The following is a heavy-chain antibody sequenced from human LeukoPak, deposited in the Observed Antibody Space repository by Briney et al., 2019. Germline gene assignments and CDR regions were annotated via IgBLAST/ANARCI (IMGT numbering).Heavy chain of an antibody. CDR2: MKREGSEV. V-gene: IGHV3-7*01. Sequence: GGSLRLSCAASGFTFSTYWMTWVRQAPGKGLEWVANMKREGSEVYYANSVKGHFTISRDNAKNSLYLQMNSLRAEDTAVYYCARYTEYYFDYWGQGTLVTVSS. CDR3: ARYTEYYFDY. D-gene: IGHD2-2*02. J-gene: IGHJ4*02. CDR1: GFTFSTYW.